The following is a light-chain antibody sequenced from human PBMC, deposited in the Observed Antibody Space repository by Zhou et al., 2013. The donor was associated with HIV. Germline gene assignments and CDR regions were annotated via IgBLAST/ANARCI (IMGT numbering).Light chain of an antibody. Sequence: DIQMTQSPSTLSASVGDRVTITCRASQSISTWLAWYQQKPGKAPKLLLYKASTLQSGVPSRFSGSGSGTDFTLTINSLQTDDFATYYCQEYDSYPWAFGQGTKVEIK. CDR3: QEYDSYPWA. CDR2: KAS. V-gene: IGKV1-5*03. CDR1: QSISTW. J-gene: IGKJ1*01.